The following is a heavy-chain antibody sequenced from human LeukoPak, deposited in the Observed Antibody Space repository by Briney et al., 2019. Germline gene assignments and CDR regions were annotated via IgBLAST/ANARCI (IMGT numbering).Heavy chain of an antibody. CDR3: ARRLDAFDI. CDR1: GFTFSSYW. CDR2: IYPGDSDT. V-gene: IGHV5-51*01. Sequence: GGSLRLSCAASGFTFSSYWIGWVRQMPGKGLEWMGIIYPGDSDTRYSPSFQGQVTISADKSISTAYLQWSSLKASDTAMYYCARRLDAFDIWGQGTMVTVSS. J-gene: IGHJ3*02.